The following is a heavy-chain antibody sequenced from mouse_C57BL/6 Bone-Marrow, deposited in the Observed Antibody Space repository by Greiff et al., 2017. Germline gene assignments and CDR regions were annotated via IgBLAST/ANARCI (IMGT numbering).Heavy chain of an antibody. V-gene: IGHV5-12*01. CDR1: GFTFSDYY. CDR3: ARGGFITAVVWNWYFDV. CDR2: ISNGGGST. Sequence: EVLLVESGGGLVQPGGSLKLSCAASGFTFSDYYMYWVRQTPEKRLEWVAYISNGGGSTYYPDTVKGRFTFSRDNAKNTLYLQMSRLKSEDTAMYYCARGGFITAVVWNWYFDVWGTGTTVTVSS. J-gene: IGHJ1*03. D-gene: IGHD1-1*01.